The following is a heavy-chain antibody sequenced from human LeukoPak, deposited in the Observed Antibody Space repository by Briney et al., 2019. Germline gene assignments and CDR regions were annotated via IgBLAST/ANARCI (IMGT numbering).Heavy chain of an antibody. CDR2: ILPIFGTA. D-gene: IGHD2-2*01. J-gene: IGHJ4*02. CDR3: ARGGSMVY. CDR1: GGTFSSSA. Sequence: ASVKVSCKASGGTFSSSAISWVRQAPGQGLEWMGGILPIFGTANYAQRFQGRVTVTADESTSTAYMELSSLRSEDTAVYYCARGGSMVYWGQGTLVTVSS. V-gene: IGHV1-69*13.